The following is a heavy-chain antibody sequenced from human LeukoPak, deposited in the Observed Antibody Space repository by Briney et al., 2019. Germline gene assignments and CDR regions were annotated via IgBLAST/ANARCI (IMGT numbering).Heavy chain of an antibody. CDR2: IRSKANSYAT. CDR1: GFTLSGSA. V-gene: IGHV3-73*01. D-gene: IGHD2-15*01. Sequence: GGSLRLSCAASGFTLSGSAMHWVRQASGKGLEWVGRIRSKANSYATAYAASVKGRFTISRDDSKNKAYLQMNSLKTEDTAVYYCTSPHQLGYCSGGSCHDYWGQGTLVTVSS. CDR3: TSPHQLGYCSGGSCHDY. J-gene: IGHJ4*02.